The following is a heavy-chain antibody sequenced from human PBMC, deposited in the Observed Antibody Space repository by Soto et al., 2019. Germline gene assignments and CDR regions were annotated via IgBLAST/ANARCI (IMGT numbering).Heavy chain of an antibody. CDR1: GSGFISFG. J-gene: IGHJ6*02. CDR3: SADRPDIGVGWWV. D-gene: IGHD2-15*01. V-gene: IGHV1-58*02. CDR2: IVVASGQT. Sequence: GASVKVSCKASGSGFISFGIQWVRQAHGQRLEWIGWIVVASGQTNYAQNFRGRVAITRDTSTATAYIELTGLTSEDTAVYFCSADRPDIGVGWWVWGQGTTVTVS.